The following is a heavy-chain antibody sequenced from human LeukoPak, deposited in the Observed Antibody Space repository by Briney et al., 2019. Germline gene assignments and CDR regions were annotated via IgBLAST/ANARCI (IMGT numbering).Heavy chain of an antibody. CDR3: ARDLGAMVRGVGVEFDP. CDR1: GGSISSYY. D-gene: IGHD3-10*01. V-gene: IGHV4-4*07. Sequence: SETLSLTCTVSGGSISSYYLSWIRQPAGKGLEWIGRIYTSGSTNYNPSLKSRVTMSVDTSKNQFSLKLSSVTAADTAVYYCARDLGAMVRGVGVEFDPWGQGTLVTVSS. J-gene: IGHJ5*02. CDR2: IYTSGST.